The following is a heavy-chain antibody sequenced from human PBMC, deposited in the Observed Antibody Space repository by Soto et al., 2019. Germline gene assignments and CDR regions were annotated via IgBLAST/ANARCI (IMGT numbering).Heavy chain of an antibody. J-gene: IGHJ6*03. Sequence: EVQLLESGGGLVQPGGSLRLSCAASGFTFSSYAMSWVRQAPGEGLEWVSAISGSGGSTYYADSVKGRFTISRDNSKNTLYLQMNSLRAEETAVYYSARAPPYYYYYMDVWGKGTTVTVSS. CDR1: GFTFSSYA. CDR3: ARAPPYYYYYMDV. CDR2: ISGSGGST. V-gene: IGHV3-23*01.